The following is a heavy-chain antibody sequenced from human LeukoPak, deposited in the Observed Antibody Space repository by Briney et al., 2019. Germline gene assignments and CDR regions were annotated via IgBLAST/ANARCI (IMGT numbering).Heavy chain of an antibody. D-gene: IGHD2-2*01. J-gene: IGHJ6*03. V-gene: IGHV3-9*01. Sequence: GRSLRLSCAASGFTFDDYAMHWVRQAPGKGLEWVSGISWNSGSIAYADSVKGRFTISRDSAKSTLYLQTNSLRPEDTAVYYCAKSVIPTAYEGTYYMDVWGKGTTVIVSS. CDR3: AKSVIPTAYEGTYYMDV. CDR2: ISWNSGSI. CDR1: GFTFDDYA.